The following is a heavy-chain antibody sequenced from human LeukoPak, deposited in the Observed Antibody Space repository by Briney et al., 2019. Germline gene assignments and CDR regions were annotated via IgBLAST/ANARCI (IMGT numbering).Heavy chain of an antibody. CDR3: TRGVGSGWYADC. J-gene: IGHJ4*02. V-gene: IGHV3-15*01. Sequence: PGGSVRLSCAASGFTFSNAWMSWVRQAPGKGLEWVGRIKSQTDGGTTDYAAPVKGRFTISRDDSKNTLYLQMNSLKTEDTALYYCTRGVGSGWYADCWGQGTLVTVSS. CDR2: IKSQTDGGTT. CDR1: GFTFSNAW. D-gene: IGHD6-19*01.